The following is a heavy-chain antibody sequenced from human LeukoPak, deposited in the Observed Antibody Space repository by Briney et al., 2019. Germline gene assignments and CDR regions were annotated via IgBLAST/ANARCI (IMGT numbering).Heavy chain of an antibody. CDR2: IIPIFGTA. J-gene: IGHJ3*02. CDR1: GGTFSSYA. D-gene: IGHD3-22*01. Sequence: SVKVSCKASGGTFSSYAISWVRQAPGQGLEWMGGIIPIFGTANYAQKFQGRVTITTDESTSTAYMELSSLRSEDTAVYYCARATYYYDNDAFDIWGQGTMVTVSS. CDR3: ARATYYYDNDAFDI. V-gene: IGHV1-69*05.